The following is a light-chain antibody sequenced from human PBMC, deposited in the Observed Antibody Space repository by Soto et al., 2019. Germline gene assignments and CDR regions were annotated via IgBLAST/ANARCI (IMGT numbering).Light chain of an antibody. CDR2: GAS. CDR3: QQYNNWPRT. Sequence: EIGLTQSPGSLSLCPGEISTLSGRSSQSVSTSDSAWYQQKPGQAPRLLIYGASTRATGIPARFSGSGSGTEFTLTISSLQSEDFAVYHCQQYNNWPRTFGQGTKVDI. CDR1: QSVSTSD. J-gene: IGKJ1*01. V-gene: IGKV3-15*01.